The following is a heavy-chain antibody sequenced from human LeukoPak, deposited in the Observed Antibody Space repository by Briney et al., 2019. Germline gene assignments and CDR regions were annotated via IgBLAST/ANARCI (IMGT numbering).Heavy chain of an antibody. J-gene: IGHJ4*02. CDR3: ARKGDIAVAGLVLDH. D-gene: IGHD6-19*01. CDR2: INPIAGST. V-gene: IGHV1-46*01. CDR1: GYTFTSYY. Sequence: VASVKVSCKASGYTFTSYYLHWVRQAPGQGLEWMGIINPIAGSTSYAQKFQGRVTMTRDTSTSTVYMELSSLRSEDTAVYYCARKGDIAVAGLVLDHWGQGPVVTVPS.